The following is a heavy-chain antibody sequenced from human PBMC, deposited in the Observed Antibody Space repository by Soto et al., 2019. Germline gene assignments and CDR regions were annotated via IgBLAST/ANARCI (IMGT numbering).Heavy chain of an antibody. CDR3: AREGAGTGEDYYYYYGMDV. CDR1: GGSISSGDYY. D-gene: IGHD6-13*01. J-gene: IGHJ6*02. CDR2: IYYSGST. V-gene: IGHV4-30-4*01. Sequence: QVQLQESGPGLVKPSQTLSLTCTVSGGSISSGDYYWSWIRQPPGKGLEWIGYIYYSGSTYYNPSLTSRVTISVDTSKTQFSLKLSSVTAADTAVYYCAREGAGTGEDYYYYYGMDVWGHGTTVTVSS.